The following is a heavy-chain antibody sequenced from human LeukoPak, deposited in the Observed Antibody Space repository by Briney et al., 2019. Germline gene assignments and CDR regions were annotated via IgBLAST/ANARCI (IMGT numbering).Heavy chain of an antibody. D-gene: IGHD3-9*01. Sequence: PGGSLRLSCAASGFTFSSYSMNWVRQAPGKGLEWVSSISSSSSYIYYADSVKGRFTISRDNAKNSLYLQMNSLRAEDTAVYYCARPYDILTTSLGYWGQGTLVTVSS. CDR3: ARPYDILTTSLGY. CDR1: GFTFSSYS. CDR2: ISSSSSYI. J-gene: IGHJ4*02. V-gene: IGHV3-21*01.